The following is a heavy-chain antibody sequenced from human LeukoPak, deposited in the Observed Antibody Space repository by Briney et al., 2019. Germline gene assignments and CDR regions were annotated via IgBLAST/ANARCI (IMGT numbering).Heavy chain of an antibody. CDR1: GFTFSSYA. J-gene: IGHJ6*02. D-gene: IGHD1-7*01. Sequence: PGRSLRLSCAASGFTFSSYAMHWVRQAPGKGLEWVAVISYDGSNKYYADSVKGRFTISRDNSKNTLHLQMNSLRAEDTAVYYCARPQLELSFGHYYGMDVWGQGTTVTVSS. CDR2: ISYDGSNK. V-gene: IGHV3-30-3*01. CDR3: ARPQLELSFGHYYGMDV.